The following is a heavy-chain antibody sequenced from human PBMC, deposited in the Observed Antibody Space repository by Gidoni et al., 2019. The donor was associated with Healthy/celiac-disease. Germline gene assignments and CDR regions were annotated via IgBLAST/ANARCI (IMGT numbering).Heavy chain of an antibody. V-gene: IGHV1-2*02. CDR1: GYSFTCYY. J-gene: IGHJ5*02. CDR2: INPNSGGT. D-gene: IGHD2-15*01. CDR3: ARDIDYSNWFDP. Sequence: VQLVQSGDEVTKPGAAVKVSCRASGYSFTCYYMHWVQLAPGQGLECMGWINPNSGGTNYAQKFQGRVTMTRDTSNSTAYMELSRLISDDTAVYYCARDIDYSNWFDPWGQGTLVTVSS.